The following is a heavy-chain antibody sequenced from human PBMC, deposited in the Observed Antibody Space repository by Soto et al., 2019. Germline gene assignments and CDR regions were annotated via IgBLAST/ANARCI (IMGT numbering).Heavy chain of an antibody. CDR2: IDNSGST. V-gene: IGHV4-31*03. CDR1: SASVSTGVYY. CDR3: AGAVSDFDVRRYRTSYFDQ. Sequence: SETLSLTCTVSSASVSTGVYYWTWIRQHPGKGLEWIGYIDNSGSTYYNPSLTGRVDISVDTSKNEFSLNLQSLTAADTAFYYCAGAVSDFDVRRYRTSYFDQWGQGILVTVS. D-gene: IGHD3-10*02. J-gene: IGHJ4*02.